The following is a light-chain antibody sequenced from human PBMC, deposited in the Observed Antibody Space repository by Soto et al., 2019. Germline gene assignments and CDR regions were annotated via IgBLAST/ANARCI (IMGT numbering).Light chain of an antibody. V-gene: IGKV3-20*01. CDR1: QSVSSSY. CDR2: GAS. CDR3: QQYGSSPQT. Sequence: EIVLTQSPGTLSLSPGERATLSCRASQSVSSSYLAWYQQKPGQAPRLLIYGASSRATGIPDRFSGSGSGTDFPLTISRLEPEDFAVYYCQQYGSSPQTFGKGTKLEIK. J-gene: IGKJ2*01.